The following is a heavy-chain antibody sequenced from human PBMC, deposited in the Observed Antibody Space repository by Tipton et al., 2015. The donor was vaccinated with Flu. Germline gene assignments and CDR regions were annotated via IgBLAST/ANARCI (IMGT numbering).Heavy chain of an antibody. CDR2: INPSSGDT. CDR1: GYSFTGHY. V-gene: IGHV1-2*02. Sequence: QMQLVQSGAEVKKPGASVKVSCQVSGYSFTGHYMHWVRQAPGQGLEWMGWINPSSGDTVYAQKFQGRVTMTRDSSISTGYMELKSLQSDDTAVYYCARELGEFDYWGQGTLVTVSS. J-gene: IGHJ4*02. CDR3: ARELGEFDY. D-gene: IGHD3-16*01.